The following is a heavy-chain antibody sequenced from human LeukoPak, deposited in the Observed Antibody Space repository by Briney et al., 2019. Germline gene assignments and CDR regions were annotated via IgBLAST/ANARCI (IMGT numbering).Heavy chain of an antibody. CDR3: ARITSWDWYFDP. D-gene: IGHD2-2*01. CDR1: GFTFSSYW. Sequence: GGSLRLSCAASGFTFSSYWVHWVRQAPGKGLVWVSRINSDGSSTTYADSVKGRFTISRDNAKNTLYLQMNSLTAEDTAVYYCARITSWDWYFDPWGRGTLVTVSS. V-gene: IGHV3-74*01. CDR2: INSDGSST. J-gene: IGHJ2*01.